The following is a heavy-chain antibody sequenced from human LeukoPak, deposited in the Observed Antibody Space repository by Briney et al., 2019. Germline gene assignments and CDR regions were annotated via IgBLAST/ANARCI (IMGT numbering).Heavy chain of an antibody. CDR1: GSTVSSNY. V-gene: IGHV3-23*01. J-gene: IGHJ4*02. Sequence: GGSLRLSCAASGSTVSSNYMSWVRQAPGKGLEWVSAISGSGGSTYYADSVKGRFTISRDNSKNTLYLQMNSLRAEDTAVYYCAKLNQVGATRYFDYWGQGTLVTVSS. CDR3: AKLNQVGATRYFDY. CDR2: ISGSGGST. D-gene: IGHD1-26*01.